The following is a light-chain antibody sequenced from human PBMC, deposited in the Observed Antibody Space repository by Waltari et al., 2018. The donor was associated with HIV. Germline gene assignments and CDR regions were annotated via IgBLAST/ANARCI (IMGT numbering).Light chain of an antibody. CDR3: QSYASSLSGYV. Sequence: QSVLTQPPSVSGAPGQRVTISCTGSSSNLGAGYTVSWYRQLPGTAPKLLIYRHTTPPSCVPALFSGSSSGTSASLAITGLQADDEADYYCQSYASSLSGYVFGTGTKVTVL. CDR1: SSNLGAGYT. CDR2: RHT. V-gene: IGLV1-40*01. J-gene: IGLJ1*01.